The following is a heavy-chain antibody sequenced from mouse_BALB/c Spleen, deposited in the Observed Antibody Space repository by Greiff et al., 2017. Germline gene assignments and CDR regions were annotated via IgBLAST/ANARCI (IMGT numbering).Heavy chain of an antibody. Sequence: EVKLVESGPGLVKPSQSLSLTCTVTGYSITSDYAWNWIRQFPGNKLEWMGYISYSGSTSYNPSLKSRISITRDTSKNQFFLQLNSVTTEDTATYYCARGYFILGGRFDVWGAGTTVTVSS. CDR3: ARGYFILGGRFDV. CDR1: GYSITSDYA. D-gene: IGHD1-2*01. CDR2: ISYSGST. J-gene: IGHJ1*01. V-gene: IGHV3-2*02.